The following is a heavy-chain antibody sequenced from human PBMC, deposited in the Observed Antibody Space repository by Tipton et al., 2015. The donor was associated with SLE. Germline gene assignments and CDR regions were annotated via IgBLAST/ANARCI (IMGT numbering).Heavy chain of an antibody. J-gene: IGHJ6*02. CDR3: GMVITQVYFYGVDV. CDR1: GGSISNYY. D-gene: IGHD1-20*01. CDR2: IYSSGNT. V-gene: IGHV4-4*07. Sequence: TLSLTCTVSGGSISNYYWNWIRQPAGKGLEWIGRIYSSGNTNYNPYLKSRVTMSLDTSKNQFSLKLTSVTAADTAIYYCGMVITQVYFYGVDVWGRGTTVTVSS.